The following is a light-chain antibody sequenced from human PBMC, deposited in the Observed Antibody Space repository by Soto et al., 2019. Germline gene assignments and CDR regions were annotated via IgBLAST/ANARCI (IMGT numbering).Light chain of an antibody. CDR2: KSS. CDR3: QQYNSYFVWT. V-gene: IGKV1-5*03. CDR1: QSISSW. Sequence: DIQMTQSPSTLSASVGDRVTITCRASQSISSWLAWYQQKPGKAPKLRIYKSSSLESGVPSRFSGSGSGTEFTLTISSLQPDDFATYDCQQYNSYFVWTFGQGTKVEIK. J-gene: IGKJ1*01.